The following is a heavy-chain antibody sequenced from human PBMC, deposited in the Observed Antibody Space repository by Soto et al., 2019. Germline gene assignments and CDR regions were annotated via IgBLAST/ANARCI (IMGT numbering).Heavy chain of an antibody. V-gene: IGHV4-59*01. CDR2: IYYSGST. CDR3: ARGEAERGELSPQHDY. D-gene: IGHD3-16*02. Sequence: SETLSLTCTVSGGSISSYYWSWIRQPPGKGLEWIGYIYYSGSTNYNPSLKSRVTISVDTSKNQFSLKLSSVTAADTAVYYCARGEAERGELSPQHDYWGQGTLVTVSS. J-gene: IGHJ4*02. CDR1: GGSISSYY.